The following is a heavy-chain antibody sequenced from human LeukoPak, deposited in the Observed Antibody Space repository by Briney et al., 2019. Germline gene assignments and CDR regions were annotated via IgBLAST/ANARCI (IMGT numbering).Heavy chain of an antibody. D-gene: IGHD2-2*01. Sequence: ASVKVSYKASGYTFTSYSMQWVRQAPGQGLEWMGWINPNSGGTNYAQKFQGRVTMTRDTSISTAYMELSRLRSDDTAVYYCARPPYCSSTSCSDYWGQGTLVTVSS. J-gene: IGHJ4*02. CDR2: INPNSGGT. V-gene: IGHV1-2*02. CDR1: GYTFTSYS. CDR3: ARPPYCSSTSCSDY.